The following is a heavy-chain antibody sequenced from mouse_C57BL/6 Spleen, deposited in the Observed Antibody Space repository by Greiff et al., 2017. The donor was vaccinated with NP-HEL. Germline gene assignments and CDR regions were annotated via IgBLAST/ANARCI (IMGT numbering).Heavy chain of an antibody. Sequence: VQLQQSGAELVRPGASVKLSCTASGFNIKDYYMHWVKQRPEQGLEWIGRIDPEDGGTEYAPKFQGKATMTADTSSNTAYLQLSSLTSEDTAVYYCTRSSDYPRDYFDYWGQGTTLTVSS. D-gene: IGHD3-2*02. CDR1: GFNIKDYY. CDR3: TRSSDYPRDYFDY. V-gene: IGHV14-1*01. CDR2: IDPEDGGT. J-gene: IGHJ2*01.